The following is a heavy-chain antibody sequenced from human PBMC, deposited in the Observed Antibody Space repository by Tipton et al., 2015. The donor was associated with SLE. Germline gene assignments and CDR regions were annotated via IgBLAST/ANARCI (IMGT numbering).Heavy chain of an antibody. CDR1: GYTFTSYY. Sequence: QVQLVQSGAEVKKPGASVKVSCKASGYTFTSYYMHWVRQAPGQGLEWMGIINPSGGSTSYAQKLQGRVTMTTDTSTSTAYMELRSLRSDDTAVYYCASSPRYCSGGSCYFDYWGQGTLVTVSS. D-gene: IGHD2-15*01. CDR2: INPSGGST. V-gene: IGHV1-46*01. CDR3: ASSPRYCSGGSCYFDY. J-gene: IGHJ4*02.